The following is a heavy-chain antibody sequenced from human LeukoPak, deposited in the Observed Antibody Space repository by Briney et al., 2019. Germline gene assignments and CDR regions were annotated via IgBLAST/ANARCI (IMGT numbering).Heavy chain of an antibody. CDR2: ISYDGSNK. CDR1: GFTFSSYG. J-gene: IGHJ3*02. CDR3: SSDYYDSSGYYSDAFDI. Sequence: PGGSLRLSCAASGFTFSSYGMHWVRQAPGKGLEWVAVISYDGSNKYYADSVKGRFTISRDNSKNTLYLQMNSLRAEDTAVYYCSSDYYDSSGYYSDAFDIWGQGTMVTVSS. V-gene: IGHV3-30*03. D-gene: IGHD3-22*01.